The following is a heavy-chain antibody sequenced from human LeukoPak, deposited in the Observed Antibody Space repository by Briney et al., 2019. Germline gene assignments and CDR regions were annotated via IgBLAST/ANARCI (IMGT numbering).Heavy chain of an antibody. J-gene: IGHJ6*03. Sequence: GGSLRLSCAASGFTLSSYWMTWVRQAPGKGLEWVANIKEDGSEKYYVDSVKGRFTVSRDNAKNSLYLQMNSLRAEGTAVYYCARRIFYGDYIGAYYYMDVWGKGTTVTISS. CDR2: IKEDGSEK. V-gene: IGHV3-7*01. D-gene: IGHD4-17*01. CDR3: ARRIFYGDYIGAYYYMDV. CDR1: GFTLSSYW.